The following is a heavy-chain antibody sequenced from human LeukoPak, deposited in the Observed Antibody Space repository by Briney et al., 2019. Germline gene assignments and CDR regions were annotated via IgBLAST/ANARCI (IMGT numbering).Heavy chain of an antibody. V-gene: IGHV1-18*01. J-gene: IGHJ4*02. D-gene: IGHD3-22*01. CDR3: ARDRDPLYYYDSSGPRRYFDY. Sequence: ASVKVSCKASGYTFTSYGISWVRQAPEQGLEWMGWISAYNGNTNYAQKLQGRVTMTTDTSTSTAYMELRSLRSDDTAVYYCARDRDPLYYYDSSGPRRYFDYWGQGTLVTVSS. CDR2: ISAYNGNT. CDR1: GYTFTSYG.